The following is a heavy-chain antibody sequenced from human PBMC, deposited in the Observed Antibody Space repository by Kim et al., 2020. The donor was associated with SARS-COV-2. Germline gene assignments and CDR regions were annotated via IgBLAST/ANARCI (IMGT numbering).Heavy chain of an antibody. D-gene: IGHD6-19*01. CDR1: GFTFSSYA. J-gene: IGHJ6*02. Sequence: GGSLRLSCAASGFTFSSYAMSWVRQAPGKGLEWVSGISGSGGSTYYADSVKGRFTISRDNSKNTLYLQMNSLRAEDTAVYYCAKGIAVAGKVVNYYYYGMDVWGQGTTVTVSS. CDR3: AKGIAVAGKVVNYYYYGMDV. CDR2: ISGSGGST. V-gene: IGHV3-23*01.